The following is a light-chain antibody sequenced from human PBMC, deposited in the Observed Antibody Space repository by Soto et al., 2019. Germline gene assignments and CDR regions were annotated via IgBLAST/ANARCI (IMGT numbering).Light chain of an antibody. CDR1: SSDVGAYNY. V-gene: IGLV2-14*01. CDR2: EVT. J-gene: IGLJ2*01. Sequence: QSVLTQPASVSGSPGQSITISCTGSSSDVGAYNYVSWYQQHPGKAPRLMIYEVTNRPSGVSNRFSGSKSGNTASLTISGLRAEDEADYYCSSYTSGSTLVVFGGGTKLPVL. CDR3: SSYTSGSTLVV.